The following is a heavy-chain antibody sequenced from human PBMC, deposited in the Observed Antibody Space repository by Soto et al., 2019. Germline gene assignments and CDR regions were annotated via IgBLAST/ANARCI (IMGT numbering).Heavy chain of an antibody. V-gene: IGHV3-74*01. Sequence: EVQLVESGGGLVQPGGSLRRSCVASGFTLRNYWIHWIRKAPGKGLVWVSRITNDGSTTYYADSVKCRFTISRDNAKNTLYLQVNSLRVEDTAVYYCARDQDGAGGTADYWDQGTLVTVS. CDR2: ITNDGSTT. J-gene: IGHJ4*02. CDR1: GFTLRNYW. CDR3: ARDQDGAGGTADY. D-gene: IGHD1-26*01.